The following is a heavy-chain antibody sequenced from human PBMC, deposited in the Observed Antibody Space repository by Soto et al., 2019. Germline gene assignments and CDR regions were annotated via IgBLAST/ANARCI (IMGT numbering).Heavy chain of an antibody. CDR1: GFTFSDHY. Sequence: EVQLVQSGGDLVQPGGSLRLSCAASGFTFSDHYMDWVRQAPGMGLEWVGRIRNKASGYTKEYAASAKGRVTISRDESKSSLYLQMNSLKAEDTAMYYCARVFVRGGHYYFDYWGQGTLVTVSS. J-gene: IGHJ4*02. D-gene: IGHD3-16*01. V-gene: IGHV3-72*01. CDR3: ARVFVRGGHYYFDY. CDR2: IRNKASGYTK.